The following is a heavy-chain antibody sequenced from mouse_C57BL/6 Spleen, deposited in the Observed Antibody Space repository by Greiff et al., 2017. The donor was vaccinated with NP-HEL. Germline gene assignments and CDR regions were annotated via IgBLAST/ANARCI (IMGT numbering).Heavy chain of an antibody. J-gene: IGHJ3*01. CDR2: IYPGDGDT. CDR3: ARFYDYDGWFAY. V-gene: IGHV1-82*01. Sequence: VQVVESGPELVKPGASVKISCKASGYAFSSSWMNWVKQRPGKGLEWIGRIYPGDGDTNYNGKFKGKATLTADKSSSTAYMQLSSLTSEDSAVYFCARFYDYDGWFAYWGQGTLVTVSA. D-gene: IGHD2-4*01. CDR1: GYAFSSSW.